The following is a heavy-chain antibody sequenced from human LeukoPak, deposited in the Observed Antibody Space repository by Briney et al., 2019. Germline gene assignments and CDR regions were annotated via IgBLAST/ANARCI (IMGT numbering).Heavy chain of an antibody. J-gene: IGHJ5*02. Sequence: SETLSLTCTVSGXSIRSYYWSWIRQPPGKGLEWIGYIYYSGSTKYNPSLKSRVTISVDTSKNQFSLKLSSVTAADTAVYYCARLPYCSTTSCYYWFDPWGQGTLVTVSS. V-gene: IGHV4-59*08. D-gene: IGHD2-2*01. CDR2: IYYSGST. CDR1: GXSIRSYY. CDR3: ARLPYCSTTSCYYWFDP.